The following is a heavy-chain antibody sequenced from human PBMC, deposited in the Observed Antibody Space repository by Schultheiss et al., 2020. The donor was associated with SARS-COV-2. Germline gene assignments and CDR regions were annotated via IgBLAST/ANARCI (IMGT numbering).Heavy chain of an antibody. Sequence: SQTLSLTCTVSGASVTSGSYYWSWIRQPPGRGLEWIGDIYFSGSTNYSPSLKSRVTISVDTSKNQFSLRLNSVTAADTAVYYCARDLGAARSTGGMDVWGQGTTVTVSS. CDR1: GASVTSGSYY. CDR3: ARDLGAARSTGGMDV. CDR2: IYFSGST. V-gene: IGHV4-61*01. D-gene: IGHD1-26*01. J-gene: IGHJ6*02.